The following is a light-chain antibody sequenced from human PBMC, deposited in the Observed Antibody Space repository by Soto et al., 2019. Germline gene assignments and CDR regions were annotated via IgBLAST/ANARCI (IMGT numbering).Light chain of an antibody. CDR1: QSVSSY. CDR2: DAS. Sequence: EIVLTQSPATLSLSPGERATLSCRASQSVSSYLAWYQQKPGQAPRLLIYDASNRATGIPARFSGSGSGTDFPLTISSLEPEDFPIYYCQQRSNWPPVTFGGRTKVELK. J-gene: IGKJ4*01. CDR3: QQRSNWPPVT. V-gene: IGKV3-11*01.